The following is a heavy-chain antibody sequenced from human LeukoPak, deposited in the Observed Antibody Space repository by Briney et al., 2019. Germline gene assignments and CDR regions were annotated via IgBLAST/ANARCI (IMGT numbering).Heavy chain of an antibody. CDR3: ARQKSRGYSGYDQIRFDY. D-gene: IGHD5-12*01. CDR2: IYYSGST. CDR1: GGSISSSSYY. J-gene: IGHJ4*02. V-gene: IGHV4-39*07. Sequence: SETLSLTCTVSGGSISSSSYYWGWIRQPPGKGLEWIGSIYYSGSTYYNPSLKSRVTISVDTSKNQFSLKLSSVTAADTAVYYCARQKSRGYSGYDQIRFDYWGQGTLVTVSS.